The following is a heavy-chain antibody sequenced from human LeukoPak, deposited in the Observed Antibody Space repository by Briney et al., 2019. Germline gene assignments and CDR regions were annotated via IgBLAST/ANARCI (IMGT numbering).Heavy chain of an antibody. CDR2: IYPGDSDT. J-gene: IGHJ4*02. Sequence: GQSLKISCKGSGYSFTSYWIGWVRQMLGKGLEWMGIIYPGDSDTRYSPSFQGEVTISADKSISTAYLQWSSLKDSDTAMYYCARGLNLAAAGTHFDYWGQGTLVTVSS. D-gene: IGHD6-13*01. CDR3: ARGLNLAAAGTHFDY. CDR1: GYSFTSYW. V-gene: IGHV5-51*01.